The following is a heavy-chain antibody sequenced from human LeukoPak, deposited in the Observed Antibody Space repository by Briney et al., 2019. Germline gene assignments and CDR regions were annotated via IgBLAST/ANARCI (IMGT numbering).Heavy chain of an antibody. V-gene: IGHV1-2*02. D-gene: IGHD6-19*01. J-gene: IGHJ4*02. Sequence: ASVKVSCKASGYTFTGYYMHWVRQAPGQGLAWMGWINPNSGGTNYAQKFQGRVTMTRDTSISTAYMELSRLRSDDTAVYYCARATSRGSGWSLWGQGTLVTVSS. CDR3: ARATSRGSGWSL. CDR1: GYTFTGYY. CDR2: INPNSGGT.